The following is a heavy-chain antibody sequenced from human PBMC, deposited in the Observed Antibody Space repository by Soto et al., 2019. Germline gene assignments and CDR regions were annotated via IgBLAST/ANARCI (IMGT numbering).Heavy chain of an antibody. Sequence: GGSLRLSCAASGFTFSDYYMSWIRQAPGKGPEWVSYISSSSSYTNYADSVKGRFTISRDNAKNSLYLQMNSLRAEDTAVYYCASYSTSYLLDYWGQGTLVTVSS. CDR1: GFTFSDYY. CDR2: ISSSSSYT. J-gene: IGHJ4*02. V-gene: IGHV3-11*06. D-gene: IGHD2-2*01. CDR3: ASYSTSYLLDY.